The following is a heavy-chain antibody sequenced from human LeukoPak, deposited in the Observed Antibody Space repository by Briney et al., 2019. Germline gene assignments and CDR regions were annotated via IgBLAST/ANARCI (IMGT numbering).Heavy chain of an antibody. CDR2: INHSGST. V-gene: IGHV4-34*01. Sequence: SETLSLTCAVYGGSFSGYYWSWIRQPPGKGLEWIGEINHSGSTNYNPSLKSRVTISVDTSKNQFSLKLSSVTAADTAVYYCALSGYDAMDVWGQGTTVTVSS. J-gene: IGHJ6*02. CDR3: ALSGYDAMDV. D-gene: IGHD3-22*01. CDR1: GGSFSGYY.